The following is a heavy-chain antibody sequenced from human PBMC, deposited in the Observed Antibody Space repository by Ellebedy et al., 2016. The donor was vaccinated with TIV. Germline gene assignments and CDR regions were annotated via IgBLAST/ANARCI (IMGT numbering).Heavy chain of an antibody. CDR2: ISAYNGHT. CDR1: GYTFTRYG. CDR3: ARLVGTKTPVLSKHFDH. V-gene: IGHV1-18*01. D-gene: IGHD2-2*01. J-gene: IGHJ4*02. Sequence: AASVQVSCKASGYTFTRYGFSWVRQPPGQGLDWTGWISAYNGHTNYPQKFQGRVTMTTDTATSTAYMALRSLRSDDTAVYYCARLVGTKTPVLSKHFDHWGQGTLVTVSS.